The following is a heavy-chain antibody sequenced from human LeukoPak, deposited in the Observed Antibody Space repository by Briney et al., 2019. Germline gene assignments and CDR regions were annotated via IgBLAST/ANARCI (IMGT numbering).Heavy chain of an antibody. J-gene: IGHJ3*02. CDR2: IIPILGIA. CDR1: GGTFSSYA. Sequence: ASVKVSCKASGGTFSSYAISWVRQAPGQGLEWMGRIIPILGIANYAQKFQGRVTITADKSTSTAYMELSSLRSEDTAVYYCASANPSGSYYRAFDIWGQGTMVTVSS. CDR3: ASANPSGSYYRAFDI. V-gene: IGHV1-69*04. D-gene: IGHD1-26*01.